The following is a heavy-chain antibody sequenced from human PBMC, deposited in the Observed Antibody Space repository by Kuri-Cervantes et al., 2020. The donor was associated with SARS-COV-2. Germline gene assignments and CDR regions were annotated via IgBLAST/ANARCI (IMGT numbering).Heavy chain of an antibody. D-gene: IGHD2-2*01. Sequence: GESLKISWPASGGPVRSYAMSWDRQAPGKGLEWVSAISGSGGSTYYADSVKGRFTISRDNPKNTLYLQMNSLRAEDTAVSYCAKDLVVVPAANVFELQGMDVWGKGTTVTVSS. CDR3: AKDLVVVPAANVFELQGMDV. V-gene: IGHV3-23*01. J-gene: IGHJ6*04. CDR2: ISGSGGST. CDR1: GGPVRSYA.